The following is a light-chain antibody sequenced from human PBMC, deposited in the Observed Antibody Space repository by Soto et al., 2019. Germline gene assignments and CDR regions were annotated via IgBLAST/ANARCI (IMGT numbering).Light chain of an antibody. V-gene: IGLV2-18*02. CDR3: TSYASSSAYV. Sequence: QSALTQPPSVSGSPGQSVAISCSGTSSDVGGYNRVCWYQQPPGNAPQLLIYDISNRPSVGSPRFSGSKSGNTASLTISGLQAEDEADYYGTSYASSSAYVFGPGTKLTVL. CDR2: DIS. J-gene: IGLJ1*01. CDR1: SSDVGGYNR.